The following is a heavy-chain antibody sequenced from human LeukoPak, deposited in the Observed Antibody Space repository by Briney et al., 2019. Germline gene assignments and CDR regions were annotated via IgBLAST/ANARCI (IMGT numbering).Heavy chain of an antibody. Sequence: GGSLRLSCAASGFTFSSYAMSWVRQAPGKGLEWVSSISGSGGSTYCADSVKGRFTISRDNSKNTLYLQMNSLRAADSAVYYCAKDSDSWSGANWFDPWGQGTLVTVSS. CDR1: GFTFSSYA. D-gene: IGHD3-3*01. CDR3: AKDSDSWSGANWFDP. V-gene: IGHV3-23*01. J-gene: IGHJ5*02. CDR2: ISGSGGST.